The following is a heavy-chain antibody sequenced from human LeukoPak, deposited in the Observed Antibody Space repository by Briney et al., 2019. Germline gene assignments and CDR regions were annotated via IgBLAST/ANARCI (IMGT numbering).Heavy chain of an antibody. D-gene: IGHD1-1*01. CDR2: IGIDSGNT. J-gene: IGHJ4*02. CDR1: GFIFSHYS. Sequence: PGGSLRLSCAASGFIFSHYSMNWVRQAPGKGLEWISYIGIDSGNTRYADSVKGRFTISGDIATKSLYLQMNSLRVEDSAVYYCAREHNYAFDNWGQGTLVTVSS. CDR3: AREHNYAFDN. V-gene: IGHV3-48*04.